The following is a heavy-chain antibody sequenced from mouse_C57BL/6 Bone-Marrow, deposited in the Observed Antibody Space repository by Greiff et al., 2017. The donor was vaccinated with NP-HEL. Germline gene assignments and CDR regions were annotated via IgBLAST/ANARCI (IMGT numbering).Heavy chain of an antibody. CDR1: GYTFTSYW. CDR2: IYPGSGST. CDR3: ARDYYGSSSYFDD. J-gene: IGHJ2*01. V-gene: IGHV1-55*01. Sequence: VQLQQPGAELVKPGASVKMSCKASGYTFTSYWITWVKQRPGQGLEWIGDIYPGSGSTNYNEKFKSKATLTVDTSSSTAYMQLSSLTSEDSAVYYCARDYYGSSSYFDDLGQGTTLTVSS. D-gene: IGHD1-1*01.